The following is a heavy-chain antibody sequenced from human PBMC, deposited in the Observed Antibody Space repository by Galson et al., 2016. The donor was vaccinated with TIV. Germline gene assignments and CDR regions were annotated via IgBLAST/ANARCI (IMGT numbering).Heavy chain of an antibody. V-gene: IGHV1-18*04. CDR2: ISGYDGHT. CDR3: ARPPYCGGDCYKYDY. CDR1: GYTFINYG. D-gene: IGHD2-21*01. Sequence: SVKVSCKASGYTFINYGITWVRQAPGQGLEWMGWISGYDGHTNYAQMFQGRVTMTSDKSTNTVYMELRSLRSEDTAVYYCARPPYCGGDCYKYDYWGQGTLVTVSS. J-gene: IGHJ4*02.